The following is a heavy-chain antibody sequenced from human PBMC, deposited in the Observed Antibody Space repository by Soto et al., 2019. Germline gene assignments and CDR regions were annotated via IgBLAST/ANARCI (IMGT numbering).Heavy chain of an antibody. CDR3: ATHRGYFTFDH. D-gene: IGHD5-12*01. J-gene: IGHJ4*02. CDR1: GFTFNSYW. CDR2: INQDGSAK. V-gene: IGHV3-7*05. Sequence: GGSLRLCCEASGFTFNSYWVNWVRQAPGKGLEWVANINQDGSAKYYVDSAKGRFTISRDNAKNSLYLQMNSLRAEDTAVYYCATHRGYFTFDHWGQGTLVTVSS.